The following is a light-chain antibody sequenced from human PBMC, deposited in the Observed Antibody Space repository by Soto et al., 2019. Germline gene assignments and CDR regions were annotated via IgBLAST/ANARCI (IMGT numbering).Light chain of an antibody. V-gene: IGKV3-20*01. CDR1: QSVSNN. J-gene: IGKJ5*01. Sequence: EIVLTQSPGTLSLSPGERATLSRRASQSVSNNLAWYQQKPGQAPRLLIYGASSRATGIPDRFSGSGSGTDFTLTISRLEPEDFAVYYCQQYGSSPPTFGHGTRLEIK. CDR3: QQYGSSPPT. CDR2: GAS.